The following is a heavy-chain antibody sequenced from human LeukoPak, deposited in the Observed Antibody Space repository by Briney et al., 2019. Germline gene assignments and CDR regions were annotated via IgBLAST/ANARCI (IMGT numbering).Heavy chain of an antibody. CDR1: GFTFSSYS. CDR2: ISPSSSYI. Sequence: PGGSLRLSCAASGFTFSSYSLAWVRQAPGKGLEWVSSISPSSSYIYYTDSVKGRFTISRDNAKNSLYLQMNSLRAEDTAVYYCAGSDTTGCSPREWDYWYFDLWGRGTLVTVSS. D-gene: IGHD1-1*01. V-gene: IGHV3-21*01. CDR3: AGSDTTGCSPREWDYWYFDL. J-gene: IGHJ2*01.